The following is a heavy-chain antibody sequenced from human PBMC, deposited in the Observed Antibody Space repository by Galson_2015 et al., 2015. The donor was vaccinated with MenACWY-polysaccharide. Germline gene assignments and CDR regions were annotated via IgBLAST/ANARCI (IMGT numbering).Heavy chain of an antibody. CDR3: AKDRYSSSWYFDN. CDR2: ISGSGGST. D-gene: IGHD6-13*01. J-gene: IGHJ4*02. Sequence: SLRLSCAASGFTFSSYAMSWVRQVPGKGLEWVSGISGSGGSTYYADSVKGRFTTSRDNSKNMLYLQMNSLRAEDTAVYYCAKDRYSSSWYFDNSGQRALFTVAS. CDR1: GFTFSSYA. V-gene: IGHV3-23*01.